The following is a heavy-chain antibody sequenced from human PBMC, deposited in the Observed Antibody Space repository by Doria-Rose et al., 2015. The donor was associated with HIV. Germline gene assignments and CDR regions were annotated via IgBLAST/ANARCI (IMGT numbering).Heavy chain of an antibody. V-gene: IGHV3-21*01. J-gene: IGHJ4*02. D-gene: IGHD3-10*01. CDR1: GFTFSSHR. CDR2: ISSTSAYI. CDR3: ATGVTLDY. Sequence: VQLQESGGGLVRPGGSLRLSCATSGFTFSSHRINWVRQAPGKDLEWVSSISSTSAYINYSDSVRGRFTISRDNARNSLYLQMDSLRAEDTAIYYCATGVTLDYWGQGTLVTVSS.